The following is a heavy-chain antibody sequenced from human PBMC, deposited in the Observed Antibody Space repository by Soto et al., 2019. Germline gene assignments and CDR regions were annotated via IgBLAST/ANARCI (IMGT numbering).Heavy chain of an antibody. D-gene: IGHD5-12*01. CDR1: GFNFNTYG. Sequence: QVHLVESGGGVVQPGGSLRLSCAASGFNFNTYGMHWVRQAPGRGLDWVAVISYDGTNIFYADSVKGRFTISRDNSKNSLYLQMNSLRVEDTAVYYCCRPKVEYSCSRGDFDYWGQGILVSVSS. CDR3: CRPKVEYSCSRGDFDY. V-gene: IGHV3-30*03. J-gene: IGHJ4*02. CDR2: ISYDGTNI.